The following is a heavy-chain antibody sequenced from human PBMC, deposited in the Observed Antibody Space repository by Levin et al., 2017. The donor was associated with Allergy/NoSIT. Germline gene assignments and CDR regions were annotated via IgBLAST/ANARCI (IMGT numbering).Heavy chain of an antibody. CDR3: TRDNGYGDFFDY. CDR1: GFTFRTYP. CDR2: ISSDGTRT. D-gene: IGHD4-17*01. V-gene: IGHV3-30-3*01. J-gene: IGHJ4*02. Sequence: GGSLRLSCVASGFTFRTYPMHWVRQAPGKGLEWVAAISSDGTRTYYADSVKARFTFSRDNSKNTVYPQMNSLRPEDTAVYYCTRDNGYGDFFDYWGQGTLVTVSS.